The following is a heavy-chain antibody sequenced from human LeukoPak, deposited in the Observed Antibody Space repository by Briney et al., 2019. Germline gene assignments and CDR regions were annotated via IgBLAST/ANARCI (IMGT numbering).Heavy chain of an antibody. D-gene: IGHD2-15*01. Sequence: PGGSLRLSCAASGFTFNSYAITWVRQAPGKGLEWVSGISGSGGSTHYADSVKGRFTISRDNSKNTLYLQMNSLRAEDTAVYYCAKEKDSSGYFDYWGQGTLVPVSS. V-gene: IGHV3-23*01. CDR1: GFTFNSYA. CDR2: ISGSGGST. CDR3: AKEKDSSGYFDY. J-gene: IGHJ4*02.